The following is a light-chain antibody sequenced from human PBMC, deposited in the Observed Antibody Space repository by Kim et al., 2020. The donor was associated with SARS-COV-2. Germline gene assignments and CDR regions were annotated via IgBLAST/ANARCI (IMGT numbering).Light chain of an antibody. CDR2: AAA. Sequence: SAAVGDRVTMTGPASQGISSYLAGYQQRPGEAPKLIINAAATLQSGVPSRFSGSGSGTDFTLTISSLQPEDFATYYCQQFNSYPLTFGQGTKLEI. J-gene: IGKJ2*01. CDR3: QQFNSYPLT. V-gene: IGKV1-9*01. CDR1: QGISSY.